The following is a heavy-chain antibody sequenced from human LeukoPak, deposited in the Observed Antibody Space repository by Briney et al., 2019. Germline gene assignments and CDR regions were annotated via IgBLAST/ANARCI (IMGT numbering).Heavy chain of an antibody. D-gene: IGHD4-17*01. Sequence: RPSETLSLTCTVSGGSISSSSYYWGWIRQPPGKGLEWIGSIYYSGSTHYNPPLKSRVTISVDTSKNQFSLKLSSVTAADTAVYYCASGAEYGDYGFDFWGQGILVTVSS. CDR3: ASGAEYGDYGFDF. J-gene: IGHJ4*02. V-gene: IGHV4-39*07. CDR2: IYYSGST. CDR1: GGSISSSSYY.